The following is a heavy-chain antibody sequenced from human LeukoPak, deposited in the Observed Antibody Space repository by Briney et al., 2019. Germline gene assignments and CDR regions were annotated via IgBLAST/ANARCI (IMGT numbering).Heavy chain of an antibody. J-gene: IGHJ4*02. Sequence: GGSLRLSCAASRFTFSSYGMHWVRQAPGKGLEWVAFIRYDGSNKYYADSVKGRFTISRDNSKNTLYLQMNSLRAEDTAVYYCAKDALNYYDSSSDYWGQGTLVTVSS. CDR1: RFTFSSYG. CDR2: IRYDGSNK. V-gene: IGHV3-30*02. CDR3: AKDALNYYDSSSDY. D-gene: IGHD3-22*01.